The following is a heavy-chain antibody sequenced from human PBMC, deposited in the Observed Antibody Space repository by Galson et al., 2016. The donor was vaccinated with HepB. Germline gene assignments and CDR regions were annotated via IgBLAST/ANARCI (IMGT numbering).Heavy chain of an antibody. D-gene: IGHD5-12*01. CDR2: IRADGGST. J-gene: IGHJ4*02. CDR3: VKGRSGGGYDAFDY. V-gene: IGHV3-23*01. CDR1: GFIFSRYG. Sequence: SPSPSCAASGFIFSRYGVAWVRPAPGKGLGRVSIIRADGGSTPYADSLKGRFTISTDNAKNTLYLQMNRLRAEDPAVYFCVKGRSGGGYDAFDYWGQGALVTVSS.